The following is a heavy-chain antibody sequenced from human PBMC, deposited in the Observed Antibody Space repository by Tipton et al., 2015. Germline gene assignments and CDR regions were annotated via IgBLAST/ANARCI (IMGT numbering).Heavy chain of an antibody. CDR2: ISSVGDSA. J-gene: IGHJ3*02. CDR3: AKLGYCSATDCPRGGLAI. D-gene: IGHD2-15*01. V-gene: IGHV3-23*01. Sequence: SLRLSCAASGFTFSTYVMSWVRQAPGKGLEWVSTISSVGDSASYADSVKGRLIISRDNSMNTLYLQMNSLRAEDTAVYYCAKLGYCSATDCPRGGLAIWGQGTVVTVSS. CDR1: GFTFSTYV.